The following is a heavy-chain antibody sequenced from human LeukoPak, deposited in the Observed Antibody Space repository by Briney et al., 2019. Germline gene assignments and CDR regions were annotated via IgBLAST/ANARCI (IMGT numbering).Heavy chain of an antibody. D-gene: IGHD5-12*01. CDR3: ARWRWLQSREYYFDY. Sequence: GGSLRLSRAASGFTFSSYWMHWVRQAPGKGLVWVSRINSDGSSTSYADSVKGRFTISRDNAKNTLYLQMNSLRAEDTAVYYCARWRWLQSREYYFDYWGQGTLVTVSS. CDR1: GFTFSSYW. J-gene: IGHJ4*02. V-gene: IGHV3-74*01. CDR2: INSDGSST.